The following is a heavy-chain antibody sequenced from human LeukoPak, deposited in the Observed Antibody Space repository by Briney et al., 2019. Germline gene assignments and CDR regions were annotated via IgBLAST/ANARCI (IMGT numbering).Heavy chain of an antibody. V-gene: IGHV3-7*01. CDR2: IKQDGSEK. CDR1: GFTFDDYA. Sequence: PGRSLRLSCAASGFTFDDYAMHWVRQAPGKGLEWVANIKQDGSEKYYVDSVKGRFTISRDNAKNSLYLQMNSLRAEDTAVYYCARVGYYGDYDVDYWGQGTLVTVSS. CDR3: ARVGYYGDYDVDY. J-gene: IGHJ4*02. D-gene: IGHD4-17*01.